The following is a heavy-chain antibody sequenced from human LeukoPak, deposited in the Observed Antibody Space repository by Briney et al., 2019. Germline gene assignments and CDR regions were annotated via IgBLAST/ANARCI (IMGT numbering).Heavy chain of an antibody. D-gene: IGHD1-26*01. V-gene: IGHV1-46*01. CDR3: ARDNSVGDYAWWFDP. J-gene: IGHJ5*02. CDR2: ISPSGGST. Sequence: GAPVKVSCKASGYTFSAYYINWVRQAPGQGPEWMGVISPSGGSTTYAQKFQGRVTLTRDMSTSTDYMELSSLRSEDTAVYYCARDNSVGDYAWWFDPWGQGTLVTVSS. CDR1: GYTFSAYY.